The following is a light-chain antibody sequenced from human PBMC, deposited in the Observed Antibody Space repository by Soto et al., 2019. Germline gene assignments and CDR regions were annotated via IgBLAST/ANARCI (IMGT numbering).Light chain of an antibody. CDR2: EVS. CDR1: SNVVGSYNL. J-gene: IGLJ1*01. Sequence: QSALTQPASVSGSPGQSITISCTGTSNVVGSYNLVSWYQQHPGKAPKLMIYEVSKRPSGVSNRFSGSKSGNTASLTISGLQAEDEADYYCCSYAGSYIYVFGTGTKVTVL. CDR3: CSYAGSYIYV. V-gene: IGLV2-23*02.